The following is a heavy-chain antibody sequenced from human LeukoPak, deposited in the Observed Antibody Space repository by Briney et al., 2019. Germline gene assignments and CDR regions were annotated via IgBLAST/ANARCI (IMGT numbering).Heavy chain of an antibody. Sequence: GASVKVSCKASGGTFSSYAISWVRQAPGQGLEWMGGIIVNNGNTNYPQRLQGRVTMTTDTSTTTAYMELRSLRSDDTDVYYCARDINGYYYDSHGYYPTDLWGQGTLVTVSS. CDR3: ARDINGYYYDSHGYYPTDL. CDR1: GGTFSSYA. D-gene: IGHD3-22*01. CDR2: IIVNNGNT. V-gene: IGHV1-18*01. J-gene: IGHJ5*02.